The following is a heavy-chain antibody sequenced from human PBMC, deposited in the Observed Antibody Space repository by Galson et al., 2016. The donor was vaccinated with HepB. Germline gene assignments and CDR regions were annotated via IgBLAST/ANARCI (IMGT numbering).Heavy chain of an antibody. CDR1: GFRFSSYG. CDR2: ISGSGVT. J-gene: IGHJ4*02. V-gene: IGHV3-23*01. CDR3: AKGKWSWNTCFDS. D-gene: IGHD1/OR15-1a*01. Sequence: LRLSCAAAGFRFSSYGMSWVRQAPGKGLERVSHISGSGVTYYADSVKGRFTISRDDSMNTLYLQMNGLRADDTAVYYCAKGKWSWNTCFDSCGQGALVIVSS.